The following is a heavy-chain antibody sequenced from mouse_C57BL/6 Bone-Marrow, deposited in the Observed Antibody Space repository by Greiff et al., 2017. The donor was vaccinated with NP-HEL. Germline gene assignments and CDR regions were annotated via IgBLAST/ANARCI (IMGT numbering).Heavy chain of an antibody. CDR1: GFTFSSYA. D-gene: IGHD2-1*01. J-gene: IGHJ1*03. Sequence: EVQGVESGGGLVKPGGSLKLSCAASGFTFSSYAMSWVRQTPEKRLEWVATISAGGSYTYYPDNVKGRFTISRDNAKNNLYLQMSHLKSEDTAMYYCAREEIYYGNWYFDVWGTGTTVTVSS. CDR2: ISAGGSYT. V-gene: IGHV5-4*01. CDR3: AREEIYYGNWYFDV.